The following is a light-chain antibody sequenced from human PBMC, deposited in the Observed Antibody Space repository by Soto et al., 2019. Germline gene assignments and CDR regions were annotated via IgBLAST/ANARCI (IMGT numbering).Light chain of an antibody. CDR3: QQRFTWPS. V-gene: IGKV3-11*01. J-gene: IGKJ3*01. Sequence: ETVSTQSPATLSLSPGERATLSCRASQSISSYLAWYQQKPGQAPRLLIYDASNRATGIPARFSGSGSGTDFTLTISSLEPEDFAVYYCQQRFTWPSFGPGTKVDIK. CDR1: QSISSY. CDR2: DAS.